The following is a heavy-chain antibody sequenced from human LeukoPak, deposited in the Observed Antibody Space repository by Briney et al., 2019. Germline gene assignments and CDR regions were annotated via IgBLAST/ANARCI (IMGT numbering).Heavy chain of an antibody. J-gene: IGHJ4*02. V-gene: IGHV4-39*07. Sequence: PSETLSLTCTVSGGSISSSSYYWGWIRQPPGKGLEWIGSIYYSGSTYYNPSLKSRVLISVDTSKNQFSLKLSSVTAADTAVYYCARGADSSSPYFDYWGQGTLVTVSS. CDR1: GGSISSSSYY. CDR2: IYYSGST. CDR3: ARGADSSSPYFDY. D-gene: IGHD6-6*01.